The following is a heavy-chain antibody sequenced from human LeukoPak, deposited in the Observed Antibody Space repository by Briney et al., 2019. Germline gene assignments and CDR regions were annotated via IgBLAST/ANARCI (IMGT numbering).Heavy chain of an antibody. Sequence: GGSLRLSCAASGFTFSSYSMNWVRQAPGKGLECVSSISSSSIYIYYAYSVKGRFTIYRDNPKKSLYLQMNSLRAEDTAVYYCARVGSGGAKTDYWGQGTLVTVPS. J-gene: IGHJ4*02. CDR3: ARVGSGGAKTDY. D-gene: IGHD2-15*01. CDR1: GFTFSSYS. V-gene: IGHV3-21*01. CDR2: ISSSSIYI.